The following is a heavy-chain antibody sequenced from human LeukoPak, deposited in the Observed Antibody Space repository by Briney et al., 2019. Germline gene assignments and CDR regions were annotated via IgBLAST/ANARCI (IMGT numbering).Heavy chain of an antibody. Sequence: GGSLRLSCAASGFTFSSYSMNWVRQAPGKGLEWVSYISSSSSTIYYADSVKGRFTISRDNAKNSLYLQMNSLRAEDTAVYYCARGLIFLGATDAFDIWGQGTMVTVSS. V-gene: IGHV3-48*01. D-gene: IGHD3-16*01. J-gene: IGHJ3*02. CDR3: ARGLIFLGATDAFDI. CDR1: GFTFSSYS. CDR2: ISSSSSTI.